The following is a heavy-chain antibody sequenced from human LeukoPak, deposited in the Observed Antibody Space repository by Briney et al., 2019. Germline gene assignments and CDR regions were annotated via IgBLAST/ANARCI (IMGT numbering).Heavy chain of an antibody. D-gene: IGHD2-15*01. J-gene: IGHJ4*02. CDR2: IIPILGIA. Sequence: SVKVSCKASGGTFSSYAISWVRQAPGQGLEWMGRIIPILGIANYAQKFQGRVTITADKSTSTAYMELSSLRSEDTAVYYCASRIRRIDGLHDWGQGTLVTVSS. CDR3: ASRIRRIDGLHD. V-gene: IGHV1-69*04. CDR1: GGTFSSYA.